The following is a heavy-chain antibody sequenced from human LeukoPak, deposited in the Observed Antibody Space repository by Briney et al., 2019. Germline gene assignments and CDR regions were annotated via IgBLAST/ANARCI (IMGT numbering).Heavy chain of an antibody. CDR2: IYYSGST. V-gene: IGHV4-39*01. Sequence: SETLSLTCTVSGGSISSSSYYWGWIRQPPGKGLEWIGGIYYSGSTYYNPSLKSRVTISVDTSKNQFSLKLSSVTAADTAVYYCARHAYSSSSFYFDYWGQGTLVTVSS. CDR3: ARHAYSSSSFYFDY. CDR1: GGSISSSSYY. D-gene: IGHD6-6*01. J-gene: IGHJ4*02.